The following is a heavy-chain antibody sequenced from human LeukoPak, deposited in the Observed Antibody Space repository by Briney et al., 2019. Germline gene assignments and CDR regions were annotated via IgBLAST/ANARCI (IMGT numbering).Heavy chain of an antibody. V-gene: IGHV1-2*02. CDR2: ISPNSGGT. CDR1: GYTFTYYY. Sequence: ASVKFSCKASGYTFTYYYVHWVRQAPGQGLEWMGCISPNSGGTHYAQNFQGRVTMTRDTSISTAYMELSRLRSDDTAVYFCARLPYDEPDYWGQGTLVTVSS. D-gene: IGHD3-3*01. J-gene: IGHJ4*02. CDR3: ARLPYDEPDY.